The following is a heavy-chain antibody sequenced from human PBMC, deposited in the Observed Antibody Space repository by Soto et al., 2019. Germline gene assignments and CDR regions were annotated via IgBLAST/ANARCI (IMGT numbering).Heavy chain of an antibody. J-gene: IGHJ4*02. CDR1: GFNFINYA. CDR2: ISDSADNT. D-gene: IGHD1-26*01. Sequence: EVQLLESGGGLVQPGESLRLSCPASGFNFINYAMAWVRQAPGKGLEWLAAISDSADNTYYAGSVKGRFSISRDNSKNTLYLQMNSLSADDTAVYYCAKEEAGASDYWGQGTLVTVSS. CDR3: AKEEAGASDY. V-gene: IGHV3-23*01.